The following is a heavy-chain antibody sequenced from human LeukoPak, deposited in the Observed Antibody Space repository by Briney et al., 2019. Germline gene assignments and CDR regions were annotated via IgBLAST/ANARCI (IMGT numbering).Heavy chain of an antibody. CDR3: ARGWGSVTVTPPGPP. V-gene: IGHV4-34*01. Sequence: SETLSLTCAIYGGSFDTYYWHWVRQPTGKGLEWIGEIHPSGTTNYYPSLKSRVTISIDASKNQFSLKLTSVTVADTAVYYCARGWGSVTVTPPGPPWGQGTLVTVSS. J-gene: IGHJ5*02. D-gene: IGHD6-19*01. CDR2: IHPSGTT. CDR1: GGSFDTYY.